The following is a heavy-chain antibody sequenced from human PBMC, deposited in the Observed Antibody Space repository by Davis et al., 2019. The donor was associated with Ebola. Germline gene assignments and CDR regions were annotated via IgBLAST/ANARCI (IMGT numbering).Heavy chain of an antibody. CDR3: AKLLMGQLSHFDY. V-gene: IGHV3-30*18. Sequence: GESLKISCAASGFTFRSYAMHWVRQAPGKGLEWVAVISYDGSNKYYADSVKGRFTISRDNSKNTLYLQMNSLRAEDTAMYYCAKLLMGQLSHFDYWGQGTLVTVSS. CDR2: ISYDGSNK. CDR1: GFTFRSYA. J-gene: IGHJ4*02. D-gene: IGHD6-6*01.